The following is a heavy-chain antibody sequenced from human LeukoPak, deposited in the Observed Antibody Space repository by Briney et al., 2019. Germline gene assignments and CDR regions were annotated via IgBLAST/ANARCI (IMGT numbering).Heavy chain of an antibody. CDR3: AKLTVSGQLDS. Sequence: GGSLRLSCAASGFTVRSNYMNWVRRAPGKGLEWVSVIYSDGSTYYADSVKGRFTISRDFSKNTLYLQMNSLRVEDTAVYYCAKLTVSGQLDSWGQGTLVTVSS. CDR1: GFTVRSNY. V-gene: IGHV3-66*01. D-gene: IGHD6-19*01. CDR2: IYSDGST. J-gene: IGHJ5*01.